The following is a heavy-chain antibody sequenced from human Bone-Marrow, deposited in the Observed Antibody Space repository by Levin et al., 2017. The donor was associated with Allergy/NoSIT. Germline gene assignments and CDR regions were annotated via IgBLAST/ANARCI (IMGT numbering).Heavy chain of an antibody. Sequence: ASVKVSCKASAYTFINNYIHWVRQAPGQGLEWMGIINPSGGSTTYAPKFHDRVTMTRDTSTSTLYMELSSLTSEDTAVYYCARDRPSLGNCSGASCGGGGLDVWGQGTTVTVSS. D-gene: IGHD2-15*01. CDR3: ARDRPSLGNCSGASCGGGGLDV. V-gene: IGHV1-46*01. J-gene: IGHJ6*02. CDR2: INPSGGST. CDR1: AYTFINNY.